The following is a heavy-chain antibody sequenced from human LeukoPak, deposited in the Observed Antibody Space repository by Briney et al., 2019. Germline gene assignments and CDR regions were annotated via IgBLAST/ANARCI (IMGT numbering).Heavy chain of an antibody. CDR1: GFTFSTYW. V-gene: IGHV3-7*01. D-gene: IGHD6-19*01. CDR2: IKEDGSEK. CDR3: ARDIAVAGLLDY. J-gene: IGHJ4*02. Sequence: GSLRLSCAASGFTFSTYWMSRVRQAPGKGLEWVAHIKEDGSEKYYVDSVKGRFTISRDNAKNSLYLQMNSLRAEDTAVYYCARDIAVAGLLDYWGQGTLVTVSS.